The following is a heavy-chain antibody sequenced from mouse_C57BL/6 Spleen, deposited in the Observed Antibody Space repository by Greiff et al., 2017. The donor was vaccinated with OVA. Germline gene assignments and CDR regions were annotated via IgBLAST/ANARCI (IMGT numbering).Heavy chain of an antibody. CDR2: IYPGSGNT. V-gene: IGHV1-76*01. J-gene: IGHJ2*01. D-gene: IGHD3-2*01. CDR3: ARSTAGYYFDY. CDR1: GYTFTDYY. Sequence: QVQLQQSGAELVRPGASVKLSCKASGYTFTDYYINWVKQRPGQGLEWIARIYPGSGNTYYNEKFKGKATLTAEKSSSTAYMQLSSLTSEDSAVYFCARSTAGYYFDYWGQGTTLTVSS.